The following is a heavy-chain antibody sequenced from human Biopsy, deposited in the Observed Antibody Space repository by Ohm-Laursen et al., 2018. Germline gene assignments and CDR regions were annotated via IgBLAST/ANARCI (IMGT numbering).Heavy chain of an antibody. V-gene: IGHV4-39*01. CDR2: IFYRGST. CDR1: GGSISNNNYY. Sequence: TLSLTCPVSGGSISNNNYYWGWIRQPTGKGLEWIGSIFYRGSTHYKPSLKSRVNISVDTSKNQFSLKLNSVTAADTAVYYCARDYDTSGYYYVSWGQGTLVTVSS. J-gene: IGHJ5*02. CDR3: ARDYDTSGYYYVS. D-gene: IGHD3-22*01.